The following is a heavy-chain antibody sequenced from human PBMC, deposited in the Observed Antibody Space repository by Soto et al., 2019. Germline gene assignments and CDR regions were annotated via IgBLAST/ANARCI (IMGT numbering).Heavy chain of an antibody. J-gene: IGHJ6*02. CDR1: GGTFSSST. Sequence: SVKVSCNASGGTFSSSTISLVIQAPGQGLEWMGRIIPILGIANYTQKFQGRVTMTRNTSISTAYMELSSLRSEDTAVYYCARGLYRGWYSPSYYYYGMDVWGQGTTVTVSS. CDR3: ARGLYRGWYSPSYYYYGMDV. V-gene: IGHV1-69*02. CDR2: IIPILGIA. D-gene: IGHD6-19*01.